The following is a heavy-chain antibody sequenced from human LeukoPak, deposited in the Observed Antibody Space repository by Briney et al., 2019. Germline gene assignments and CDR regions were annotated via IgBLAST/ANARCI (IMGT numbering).Heavy chain of an antibody. D-gene: IGHD6-13*01. Sequence: GGSLRLSCAASGFTFSDYYMSWIRQAPGKGLEWVSYISSSSSYTNYADSVKGRFTISRDNAKNSLYLQMNSLRAEDTAVYYCARVNGYSSSDKTYYFDYWGQGTPVTVSS. J-gene: IGHJ4*02. CDR2: ISSSSSYT. CDR1: GFTFSDYY. V-gene: IGHV3-11*05. CDR3: ARVNGYSSSDKTYYFDY.